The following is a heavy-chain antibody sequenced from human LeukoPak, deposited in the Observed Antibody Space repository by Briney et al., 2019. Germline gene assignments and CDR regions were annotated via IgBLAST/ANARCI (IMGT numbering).Heavy chain of an antibody. V-gene: IGHV4-34*01. CDR3: VTYTSGWYRNY. J-gene: IGHJ4*02. D-gene: IGHD6-19*01. CDR1: GGSFSGYY. CDR2: INHSGTT. Sequence: SETLSLTCAVYGGSFSGYYWSWIRQSPEKGLEWIAEINHSGTTNYNPSLKSRVTISLDKSQNHFSLKVNSVTAADTAVYFCVTYTSGWYRNYWGQGTLVTVSS.